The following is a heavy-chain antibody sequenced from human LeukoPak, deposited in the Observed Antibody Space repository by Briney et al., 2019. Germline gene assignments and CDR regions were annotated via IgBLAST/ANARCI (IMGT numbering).Heavy chain of an antibody. CDR1: GFTFSSYG. CDR2: ISGSGGST. CDR3: TTEWGIVVVTATHY. V-gene: IGHV3-23*01. J-gene: IGHJ4*02. Sequence: PGGSLRLSCAASGFTFSSYGMSWVRQAPGKGLEWVSAISGSGGSTYYADSVKGRFTISRDNSKNTLYLQMNSLRAEDTAVYYCTTEWGIVVVTATHYWGQGTLVTVSS. D-gene: IGHD2-21*02.